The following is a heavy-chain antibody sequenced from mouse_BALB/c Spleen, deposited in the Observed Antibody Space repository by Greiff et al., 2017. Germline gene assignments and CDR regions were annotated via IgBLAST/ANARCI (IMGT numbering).Heavy chain of an antibody. CDR2: IDPANGNT. CDR3: ARAYGSSYWFAY. J-gene: IGHJ3*01. Sequence: EVQLQQSGAELVKPGASVKLSCTASGFNIKDTYMHWVKQRPEQGLEWIGRIDPANGNTKYDPKFQSKATITADTSSNTAYLQLSSLTSEDTAVYYCARAYGSSYWFAYWGQGTLVTVSA. CDR1: GFNIKDTY. V-gene: IGHV14-3*02. D-gene: IGHD1-1*01.